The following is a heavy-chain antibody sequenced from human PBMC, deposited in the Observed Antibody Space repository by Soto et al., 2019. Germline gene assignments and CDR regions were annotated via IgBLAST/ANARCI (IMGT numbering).Heavy chain of an antibody. CDR1: GGSISSYY. CDR3: ARARTYYDFWSGYYTPYYLDH. V-gene: IGHV4-4*07. CDR2: IYTSGST. D-gene: IGHD3-3*01. Sequence: XETLSLTGTVSGGSISSYYWSWIRQPAGKGLEWIGRIYTSGSTNYNPSLKSRVTMSVDTSKNQFSLKLSSVTAADTAVYCCARARTYYDFWSGYYTPYYLDHWGQGTLVTVSS. J-gene: IGHJ4*02.